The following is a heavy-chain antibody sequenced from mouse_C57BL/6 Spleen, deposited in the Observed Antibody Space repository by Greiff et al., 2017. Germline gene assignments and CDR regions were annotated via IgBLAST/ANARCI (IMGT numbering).Heavy chain of an antibody. J-gene: IGHJ3*01. V-gene: IGHV1-15*01. CDR2: IDPETGGT. CDR3: TRYLGRGAACFAY. Sequence: VQLQQSGAELVRPGASVTLSCKASGYTFTDYEMHWVKQTPVHGLEWIGAIDPETGGTAYNQKFKGKAILTADKSSRAAYMELRSLTSEDSAVYYCTRYLGRGAACFAYWGQGTLVTVSA. CDR1: GYTFTDYE. D-gene: IGHD4-1*01.